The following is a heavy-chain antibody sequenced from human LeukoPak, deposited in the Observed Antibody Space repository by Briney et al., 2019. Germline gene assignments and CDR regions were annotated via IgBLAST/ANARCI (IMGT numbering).Heavy chain of an antibody. CDR1: GYTFSSYG. CDR2: INTNTGNP. CDR3: ARGNPTMVRGVRLPFDP. D-gene: IGHD3-10*01. J-gene: IGHJ5*02. Sequence: GASVKVSCKTSGYTFSSYGMNWVRQAPGQGLEWMGWINTNTGNPTYAQGFTGRFVFSLDTSVSTAYLQISSLKAEDTAVYYCARGNPTMVRGVRLPFDPWGQGTLVTVSS. V-gene: IGHV7-4-1*02.